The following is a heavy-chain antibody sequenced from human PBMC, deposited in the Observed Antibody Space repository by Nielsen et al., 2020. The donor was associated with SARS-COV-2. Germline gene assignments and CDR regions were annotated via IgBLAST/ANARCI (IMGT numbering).Heavy chain of an antibody. J-gene: IGHJ2*01. CDR1: GFTFSNYA. CDR2: ISSSSSYI. Sequence: GESLKISCAASGFTFSNYAMNWVRQAPGKGLEWASSISSSSSYIYYADSVKGRFTISRDNAKNSLYLQMNSLRAEDTAVYYCARTYSSGWSYFDLWGRGTLVTVSS. CDR3: ARTYSSGWSYFDL. V-gene: IGHV3-21*01. D-gene: IGHD6-19*01.